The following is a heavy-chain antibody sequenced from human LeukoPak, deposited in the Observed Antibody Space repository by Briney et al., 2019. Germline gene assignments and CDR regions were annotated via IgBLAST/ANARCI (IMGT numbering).Heavy chain of an antibody. CDR3: ASDSGSYKGHWFDP. D-gene: IGHD1-26*01. V-gene: IGHV3-48*01. J-gene: IGHJ5*02. CDR2: ISSSSSTI. Sequence: GGSLRLSCAASDFTFSSYWMSWVRQAPGKGLEWVSYISSSSSTIYYADSVKGRFTISRDNAKNSLYLQMNSLRAEDTAVYYCASDSGSYKGHWFDPWGQGTLVTVSS. CDR1: DFTFSSYW.